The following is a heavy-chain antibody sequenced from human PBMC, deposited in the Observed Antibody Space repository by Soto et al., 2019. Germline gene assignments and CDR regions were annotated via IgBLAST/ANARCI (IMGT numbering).Heavy chain of an antibody. CDR3: AKGSGYSWYNVMDV. D-gene: IGHD3-22*01. V-gene: IGHV3-23*01. Sequence: EVQLLESGGDLVQPGGSLRLSCAASGLTFRSYGMHWVRQAPGKGLEWVSAISGGGGSTLYADSVKGRFTISRDNSKNTLYLQMNSLRAEDTAVYYCAKGSGYSWYNVMDVWGQGSTVTVS. CDR1: GLTFRSYG. J-gene: IGHJ6*02. CDR2: ISGGGGST.